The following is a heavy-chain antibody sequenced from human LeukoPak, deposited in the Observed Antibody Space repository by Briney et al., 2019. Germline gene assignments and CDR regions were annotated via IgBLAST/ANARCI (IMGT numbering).Heavy chain of an antibody. V-gene: IGHV5-51*01. Sequence: GESLKISCKGSGYNFTNYWIGWVRQMPGKGLEWMGIIYPGDSDTRYSPSFQGQVTFSVDKSISTAYLQWSSLKASDTAMYYCARPEMATIPYYFDSWGQGTLVTVSS. CDR1: GYNFTNYW. CDR2: IYPGDSDT. J-gene: IGHJ4*02. CDR3: ARPEMATIPYYFDS. D-gene: IGHD5-24*01.